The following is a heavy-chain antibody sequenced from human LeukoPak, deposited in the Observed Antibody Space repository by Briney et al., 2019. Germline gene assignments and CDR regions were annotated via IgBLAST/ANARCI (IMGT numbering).Heavy chain of an antibody. Sequence: SGTLSLTCAVSGGSISSSNWWSWVRQPPGKGLEWIGEIYHSGSTNYNPSLKSRVTISVDKSKNQFSLKLSSVTAADTAVYYCASYSGSYYDAFDIWGQGTMVTVSS. CDR2: IYHSGST. CDR1: GGSISSSNW. J-gene: IGHJ3*02. V-gene: IGHV4-4*02. D-gene: IGHD1-26*01. CDR3: ASYSGSYYDAFDI.